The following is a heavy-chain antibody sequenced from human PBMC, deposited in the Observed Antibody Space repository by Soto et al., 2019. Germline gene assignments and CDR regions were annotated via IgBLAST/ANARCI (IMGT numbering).Heavy chain of an antibody. V-gene: IGHV4-59*01. CDR3: ARNLVVGGNYYYGMDV. J-gene: IGHJ6*02. Sequence: SEMRSLTCTVSGDYISNYYWSWIRQPPGKGLGWIGHIYYGGSTNYNPCLKSRVTIPVDTSRKQCSLNLSAVTAEDTAVYYCARNLVVGGNYYYGMDVWRQGTTVTVSS. CDR2: IYYGGST. D-gene: IGHD2-15*01. CDR1: GDYISNYY.